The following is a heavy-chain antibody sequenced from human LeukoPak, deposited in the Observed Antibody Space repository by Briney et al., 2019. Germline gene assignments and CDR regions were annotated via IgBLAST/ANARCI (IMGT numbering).Heavy chain of an antibody. CDR2: IIPIFGTA. Sequence: SVKVSCKASGYTFTGYYMHWVRQAPGQGLEWMGGIIPIFGTANYAQKFQGRVTITADESTSTAYMELSSLRSEDTAVYYCATRDMVRGVIDAFDIWGQGTMVTVSS. CDR3: ATRDMVRGVIDAFDI. J-gene: IGHJ3*02. CDR1: GYTFTGYY. V-gene: IGHV1-69*13. D-gene: IGHD3-10*01.